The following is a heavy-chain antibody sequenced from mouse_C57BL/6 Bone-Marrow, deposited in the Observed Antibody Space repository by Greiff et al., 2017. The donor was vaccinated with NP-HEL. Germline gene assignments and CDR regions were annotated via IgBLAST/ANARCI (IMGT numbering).Heavy chain of an antibody. Sequence: EVKLEESGGGLVKPGGSLKLSCAASGFTFSDYGMHWVRQAPEKGLEWVAYISSGSSTIYYADTVKGRFTISRDNAKNTLFLQMTSLRSEDTAMYYCARGLLQHFDVWGTGTTVTVSS. CDR2: ISSGSSTI. V-gene: IGHV5-17*01. CDR1: GFTFSDYG. CDR3: ARGLLQHFDV. D-gene: IGHD2-3*01. J-gene: IGHJ1*03.